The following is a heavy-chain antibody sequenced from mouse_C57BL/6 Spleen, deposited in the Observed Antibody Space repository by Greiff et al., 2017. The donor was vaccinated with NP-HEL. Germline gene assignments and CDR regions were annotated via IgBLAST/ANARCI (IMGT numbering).Heavy chain of an antibody. CDR3: GRDAYGGSYGYFDV. J-gene: IGHJ1*03. CDR1: GFTFSDFY. Sequence: EVKVVESGGGLVQSGRSLRLSCATSGFTFSDFYMEWVRQAPGKGLEWIAASRNKANDYTTEYSASVKGRFIVSRATSPSILYLQMNALRAEDATIYYCGRDAYGGSYGYFDVWGTGTTVTVAS. D-gene: IGHD1-1*01. V-gene: IGHV7-1*01. CDR2: SRNKANDYTT.